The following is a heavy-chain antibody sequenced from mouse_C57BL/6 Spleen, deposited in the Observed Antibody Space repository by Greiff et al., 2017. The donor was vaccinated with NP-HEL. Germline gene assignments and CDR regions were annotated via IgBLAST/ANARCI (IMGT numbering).Heavy chain of an antibody. V-gene: IGHV1-61*01. CDR1: GYTFTSYW. CDR3: ARDWGDYAMDY. Sequence: QVHVKQSGAELVRPGSSVKLSCKASGYTFTSYWMDWVKQRPGQGLEWIGNIYPSDSETHYNQKFKDKATLTVDKSSSTAYMQLSSLTSEDSAVYYCARDWGDYAMDYWGQGTSVTVSS. CDR2: IYPSDSET. D-gene: IGHD4-1*01. J-gene: IGHJ4*01.